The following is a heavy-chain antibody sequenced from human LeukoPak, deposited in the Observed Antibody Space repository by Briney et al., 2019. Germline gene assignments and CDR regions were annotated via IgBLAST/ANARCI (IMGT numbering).Heavy chain of an antibody. Sequence: SETLSLTCTVSGGSISSYYWSWIRQPPGKGLEWIGYIYYSGSTNYNPSLKSRVTISVDTSKNQFSLKLSSVTAADTAVYYCAKHVDTAMGIDYWGQGTLVTVSS. CDR2: IYYSGST. D-gene: IGHD5-18*01. CDR1: GGSISSYY. J-gene: IGHJ4*02. CDR3: AKHVDTAMGIDY. V-gene: IGHV4-59*08.